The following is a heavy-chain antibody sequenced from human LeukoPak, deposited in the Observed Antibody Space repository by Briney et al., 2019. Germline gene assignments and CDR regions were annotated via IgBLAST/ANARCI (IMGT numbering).Heavy chain of an antibody. CDR2: VHLSGRA. Sequence: PSETLSLTCAVSGGSISATNWWTWVRQPPGGGLEWIGEVHLSGRANYSPSLESRVTISVDMSENHISLQLTSVTAADTAVYYCAREGGFYRPLDYSGPGTLVIVSS. J-gene: IGHJ4*02. CDR1: GGSISATNW. V-gene: IGHV4-4*02. CDR3: AREGGFYRPLDY. D-gene: IGHD2/OR15-2a*01.